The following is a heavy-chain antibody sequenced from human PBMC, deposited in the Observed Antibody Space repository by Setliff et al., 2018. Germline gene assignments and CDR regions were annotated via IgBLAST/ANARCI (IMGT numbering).Heavy chain of an antibody. J-gene: IGHJ4*02. CDR1: GGSISSYY. CDR3: ARRGYYYGWGSYYFDY. Sequence: SETLSLTCTVSGGSISSYYWSWIRQPPGKGLEWIGYIYYSGSTNYNPPLKSRVTISVDTSKNQFSLKLSSVTAADTAVYYCARRGYYYGWGSYYFDYWGQGTLVTVSS. CDR2: IYYSGST. V-gene: IGHV4-59*08. D-gene: IGHD3-10*01.